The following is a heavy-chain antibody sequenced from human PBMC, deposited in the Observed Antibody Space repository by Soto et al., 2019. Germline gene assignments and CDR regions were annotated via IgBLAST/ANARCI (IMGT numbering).Heavy chain of an antibody. CDR3: ARDCITMVRGIIIGQWFDH. Sequence: QVQLVESGGGLVKPGGSLRLSCAASGFTFSDYYMSWIRQAPGKGLEWVSYISSSSSYTNYADSVKGRFTISRDNAKNSLYLQMNSLRAEDTAVYYCARDCITMVRGIIIGQWFDHWGQGTLVTVSS. V-gene: IGHV3-11*05. D-gene: IGHD3-10*01. CDR1: GFTFSDYY. CDR2: ISSSSSYT. J-gene: IGHJ5*02.